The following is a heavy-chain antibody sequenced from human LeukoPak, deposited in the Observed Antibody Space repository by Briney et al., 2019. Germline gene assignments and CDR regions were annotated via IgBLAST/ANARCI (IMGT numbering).Heavy chain of an antibody. CDR2: ISYDGSNK. V-gene: IGHV3-30*18. D-gene: IGHD5-18*01. J-gene: IGHJ4*02. CDR1: GFTFSSYG. Sequence: GGSLRLSCAASGFTFSSYGMHWVRQAPGKGLEWVAVISYDGSNKYYADSVKGRFTISRDNSKNTLYLQMNSLRAEDTAVYYCAKEGGYSYGYVDHWGQGTLVTVSS. CDR3: AKEGGYSYGYVDH.